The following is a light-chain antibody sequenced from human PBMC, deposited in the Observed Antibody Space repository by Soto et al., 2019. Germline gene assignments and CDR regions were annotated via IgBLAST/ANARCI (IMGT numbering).Light chain of an antibody. J-gene: IGLJ1*01. CDR1: SSDVGGYNY. CDR2: DVS. Sequence: QSALTQPPSASGSPGQSVTISCTGTSSDVGGYNYVSWYQQHPDKAPRLMIYDVSKRPSGVPDRFSGSKSGNTASLTVSELQAEDEADYYCSSYAGSNNFVFGTGTKVTVL. V-gene: IGLV2-8*01. CDR3: SSYAGSNNFV.